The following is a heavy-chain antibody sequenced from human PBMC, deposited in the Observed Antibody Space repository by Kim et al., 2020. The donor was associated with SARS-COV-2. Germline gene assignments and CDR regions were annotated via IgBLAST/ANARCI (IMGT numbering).Heavy chain of an antibody. Sequence: KGRFTISRDNAKNTLYLQMSSLRAEDSAVYYCEREFGRLPPYSYSYYGMDVWGQGTTLTVSS. CDR3: EREFGRLPPYSYSYYGMDV. V-gene: IGHV3-74*01. J-gene: IGHJ6*02. D-gene: IGHD3-10*01.